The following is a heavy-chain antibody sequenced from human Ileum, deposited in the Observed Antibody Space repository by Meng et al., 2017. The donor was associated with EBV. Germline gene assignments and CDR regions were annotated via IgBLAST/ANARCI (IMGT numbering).Heavy chain of an antibody. Sequence: EWHLVGFGRVLIQPGGARSRSCAVYGSYFSSFWMHWVRQGPGKGLVWASRINGDGTSTSYADSVKGRFTISRDNAKNTLYLQMNSLRAEDTAVYYCARVGDYAYKDWGQGTLVTVSS. CDR3: ARVGDYAYKD. V-gene: IGHV3-74*01. J-gene: IGHJ1*01. CDR2: INGDGTST. D-gene: IGHD4-17*01. CDR1: GSYFSSFW.